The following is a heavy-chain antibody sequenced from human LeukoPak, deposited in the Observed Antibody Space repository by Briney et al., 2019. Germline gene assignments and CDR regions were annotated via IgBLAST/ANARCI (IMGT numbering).Heavy chain of an antibody. V-gene: IGHV1-69*04. CDR1: GGTFSSYA. D-gene: IGHD3/OR15-3a*01. J-gene: IGHJ4*02. CDR2: IIPILGIA. Sequence: ASVKVSCKASGGTFSSYAISWVRQAPGQGLEWMGRIIPILGIANYAQKFQGRVTITADKSTSTAYMELSSLRSEDTAVYYCARDTTSWTGFDYWGQGTLVTVSS. CDR3: ARDTTSWTGFDY.